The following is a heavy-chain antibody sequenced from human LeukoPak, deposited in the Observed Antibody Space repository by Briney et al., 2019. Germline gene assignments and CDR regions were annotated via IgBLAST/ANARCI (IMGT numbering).Heavy chain of an antibody. CDR3: ARQGPGYDSNLHFNY. D-gene: IGHD3-22*01. V-gene: IGHV3-64*01. CDR1: GFTFSSYA. Sequence: GGSLRLSCAASGFTFSSYAMHWVRQAPGKGLEYVSAISSNGGSTYYANSVKGRFTISRDNSKNTLYLQMGSLRAEDMAVYYCARQGPGYDSNLHFNYWGQGTLVTVSS. J-gene: IGHJ4*02. CDR2: ISSNGGST.